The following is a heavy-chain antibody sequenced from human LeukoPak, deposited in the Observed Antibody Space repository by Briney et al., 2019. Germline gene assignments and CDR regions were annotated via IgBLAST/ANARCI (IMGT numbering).Heavy chain of an antibody. CDR1: GYTLTELS. V-gene: IGHV1-24*01. D-gene: IGHD2-21*01. CDR2: FDPEDGET. Sequence: ASVTVSCKVSGYTLTELSMHWVRQAPGKGLEWMGGFDPEDGETIYAQKFQGRVTMTEDTSTDTAYMELSSLRSEDTAVYNCATAKPVFRGFDPWGQGTLVTVSS. J-gene: IGHJ5*02. CDR3: ATAKPVFRGFDP.